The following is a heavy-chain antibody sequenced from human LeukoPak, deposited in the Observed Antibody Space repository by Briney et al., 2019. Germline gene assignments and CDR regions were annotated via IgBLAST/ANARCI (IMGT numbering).Heavy chain of an antibody. CDR1: GYTFSNYW. CDR3: AKTLYIGSGSPADAFDI. V-gene: IGHV5-51*01. J-gene: IGHJ3*02. CDR2: IFPDDSDTDI. D-gene: IGHD3-10*01. Sequence: SLKISCXGSGYTFSNYWIGWVRQMPGKGLEWMGLIFPDDSDTDIRYSPSFQGHVTISADSSISTAYLQWNRLQASDTAMYYCAKTLYIGSGSPADAFDIWGQGTMVTVSS.